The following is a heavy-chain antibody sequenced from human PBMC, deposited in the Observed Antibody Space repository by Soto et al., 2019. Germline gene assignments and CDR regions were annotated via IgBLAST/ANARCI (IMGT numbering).Heavy chain of an antibody. D-gene: IGHD2-8*01. CDR2: IKSDAYGGAI. CDR1: GFTFNNAW. J-gene: IGHJ4*02. V-gene: IGHV3-15*01. CDR3: TTTKGRLEPPTNDF. Sequence: EVQLVESGGSLVKPGGSLRLSCAASGFTFNNAWMSWVRRAPRKGLEWVGSIKSDAYGGAIDYAAPVKGRFTISRDDSKNTLFLQMNNLKAEDTAVYSCTTTKGRLEPPTNDFWGQGTPVIVSS.